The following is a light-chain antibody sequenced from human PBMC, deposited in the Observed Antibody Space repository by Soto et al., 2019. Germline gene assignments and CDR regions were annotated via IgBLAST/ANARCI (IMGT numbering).Light chain of an antibody. V-gene: IGLV2-14*03. CDR2: DVS. CDR1: SSDVGSYNY. J-gene: IGLJ1*01. CDR3: TSYKSSSTYV. Sequence: QSVLTQPASVSGAPGQAITIFCTGTSSDVGSYNYVSWYQQHPGRAPKLMIYDVSSRPSGVSNRFSGSKSGNTASLTISGLQAEDEDDYFCTSYKSSSTYVFGTGTKVTVL.